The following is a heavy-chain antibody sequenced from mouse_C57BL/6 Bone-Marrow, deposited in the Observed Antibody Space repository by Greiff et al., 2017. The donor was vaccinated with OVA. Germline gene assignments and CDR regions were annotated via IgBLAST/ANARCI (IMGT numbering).Heavy chain of an antibody. J-gene: IGHJ1*03. D-gene: IGHD2-1*01. Sequence: VQLQQSGAELVRPGTSVKLSCKASGYTFTSYWMHWVKQRPGQGLEWIGVIDPSDSYTNYNQKFKGKATLTVDTSSSTAYMQLSSLTSEDSAVYYCARGVYYGNYDWYFDVWGTGTTVTVSS. V-gene: IGHV1-59*01. CDR2: IDPSDSYT. CDR1: GYTFTSYW. CDR3: ARGVYYGNYDWYFDV.